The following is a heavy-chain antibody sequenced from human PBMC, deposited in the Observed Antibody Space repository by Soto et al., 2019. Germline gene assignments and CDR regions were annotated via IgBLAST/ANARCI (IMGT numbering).Heavy chain of an antibody. Sequence: GSLRLSCTASGFMFSAYAMLWVLQAPCKGLEWVAAMSYDGTNKYYADSLKGRFTISRDNSKNTLFLQMSSLTADDSAVYYCARDPSPYTSGWYGIDFWGLGTLVTVSS. CDR2: MSYDGTNK. J-gene: IGHJ4*01. CDR1: GFMFSAYA. D-gene: IGHD6-19*01. CDR3: ARDPSPYTSGWYGIDF. V-gene: IGHV3-30-3*01.